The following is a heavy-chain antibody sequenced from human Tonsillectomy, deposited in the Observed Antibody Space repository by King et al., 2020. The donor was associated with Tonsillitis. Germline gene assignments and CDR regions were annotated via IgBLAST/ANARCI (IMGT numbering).Heavy chain of an antibody. CDR2: INHSGST. Sequence: VQLQQWGAGLLKPSETLSLTCAVYGGSFSGYYWSWIRQPPGKGLEWIGEINHSGSTNYNPSLMSRVTISVDTSKNQFSLKLSSVTAADTAVYYCARGHTYSSSWYLYWGQGTLVTVSS. V-gene: IGHV4-34*01. D-gene: IGHD6-13*01. CDR1: GGSFSGYY. CDR3: ARGHTYSSSWYLY. J-gene: IGHJ4*02.